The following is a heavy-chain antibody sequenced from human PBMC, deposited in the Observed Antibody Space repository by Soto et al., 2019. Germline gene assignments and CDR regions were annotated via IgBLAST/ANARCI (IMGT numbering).Heavy chain of an antibody. V-gene: IGHV3-74*01. J-gene: IGHJ4*02. CDR3: AIGVGDYNYLDY. CDR2: IKSDGSST. D-gene: IGHD3-9*01. CDR1: GFLFNTYW. Sequence: EVQLVESGGGLVQPGGSLRLSCAASGFLFNTYWMFWVRQAPRKGLLWVSRIKSDGSSTNYADSVKGRFTISRDNAKNMLYLRMTGLRADGTAVFYCAIGVGDYNYLDYWGQGILVTVSS.